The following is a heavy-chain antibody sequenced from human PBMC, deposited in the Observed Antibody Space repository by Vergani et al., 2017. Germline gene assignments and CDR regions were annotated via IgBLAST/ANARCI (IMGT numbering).Heavy chain of an antibody. V-gene: IGHV4-59*08. CDR2: IYYSGST. CDR3: ARLERIAAPFDY. CDR1: GGSISSYY. D-gene: IGHD6-6*01. J-gene: IGHJ4*02. Sequence: QVQLQESGPGLVKPSETLSLTCTVSGGSISSYYWSWIRQPPGKGLEWIGYIYYSGSTNYYPSLKSRVTISVDTSKNQFSLKLSSVTAADAAVYYCARLERIAAPFDYWGQGTLVTVSS.